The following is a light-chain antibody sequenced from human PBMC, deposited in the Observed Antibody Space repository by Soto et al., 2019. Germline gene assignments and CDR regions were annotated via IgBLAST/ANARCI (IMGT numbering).Light chain of an antibody. V-gene: IGKV3-15*01. J-gene: IGKJ1*01. CDR2: GVS. CDR1: QSISSN. CDR3: QQYKSWPT. Sequence: IVMTQSPATLSVSPGERATLSCRASQSISSNLAWYQQKPGQAPRLLIYGVSSRATGVPARFSGSGSGTELTLTINSLLSEDFGVYYCQQYKSWPTFGQGTKVDIK.